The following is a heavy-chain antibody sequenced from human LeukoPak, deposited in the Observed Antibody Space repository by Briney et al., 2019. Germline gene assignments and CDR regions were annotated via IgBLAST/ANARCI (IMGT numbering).Heavy chain of an antibody. CDR3: ARVRYSGYDSGGAFDI. V-gene: IGHV1-2*02. D-gene: IGHD5-12*01. Sequence: ASVKVSCKASGYTFTGYYMHWVRQALGQGLEWMGWINPNSGGTNYAQKFQGRVTMASDTSISAAYMELSRLRSDDTAVYYCARVRYSGYDSGGAFDIWGQGTMVTVSS. CDR1: GYTFTGYY. J-gene: IGHJ3*02. CDR2: INPNSGGT.